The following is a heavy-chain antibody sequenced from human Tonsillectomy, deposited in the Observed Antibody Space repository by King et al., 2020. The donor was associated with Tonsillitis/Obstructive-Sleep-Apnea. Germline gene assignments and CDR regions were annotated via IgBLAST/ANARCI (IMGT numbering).Heavy chain of an antibody. CDR1: GGSTTSGRYF. CDR3: AGGTFKNTPTWFDS. CDR2: VYFSGNT. Sequence: LQLQESGPGLVKPSETLSLTCTVSGGSTTSGRYFWAWIRQPPGQGLEWIGSVYFSGNTNYSPSLKSRVTMSVDTSKNTFSLRLNSVTAADTAVYYCAGGTFKNTPTWFDSWGQGTLVTVSS. D-gene: IGHD2/OR15-2a*01. V-gene: IGHV4-39*02. J-gene: IGHJ5*01.